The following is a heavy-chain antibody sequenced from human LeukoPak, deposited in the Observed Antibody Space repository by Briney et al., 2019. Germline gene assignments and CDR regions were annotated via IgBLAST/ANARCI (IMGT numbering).Heavy chain of an antibody. CDR3: AKGSSWELSYYFDY. Sequence: QPGRSLRLSCAASGFTFDDYAIHWVRHAPGKGLEWVSGISWNSGSIGYADSVKGRFTISRDNAKNSLYLQMNSLRAEDMALYYYAKGSSWELSYYFDYWGQGTLVTVSS. D-gene: IGHD1-26*01. J-gene: IGHJ4*02. CDR1: GFTFDDYA. CDR2: ISWNSGSI. V-gene: IGHV3-9*03.